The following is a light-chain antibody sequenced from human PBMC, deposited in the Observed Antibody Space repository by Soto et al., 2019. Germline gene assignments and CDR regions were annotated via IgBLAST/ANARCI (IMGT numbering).Light chain of an antibody. CDR2: GAS. Sequence: EIVMTQSPVTLSVSPGERATLSCRASQSVSSNLAWYQQKPGQAPRLLIYGASTRATGIPARFSGGGSGTEFILTISSLESEDFAVYYCQQYNNWPPWAFGPGTKVEIK. V-gene: IGKV3-15*01. CDR3: QQYNNWPPWA. CDR1: QSVSSN. J-gene: IGKJ1*01.